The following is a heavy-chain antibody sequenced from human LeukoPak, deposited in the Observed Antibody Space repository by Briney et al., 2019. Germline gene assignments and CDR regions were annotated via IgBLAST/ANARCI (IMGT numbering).Heavy chain of an antibody. Sequence: GGSLRLSCAASGFTFSSYAMSWVRQAPGKGLEWVSGISGRGGSTYSADYLKGRLTISRDNSKNTLYLQMNNLRAEDTAEYYCAKGGYCGGTSCYFYYMDVWGKGTTVTVSS. V-gene: IGHV3-23*01. CDR1: GFTFSSYA. D-gene: IGHD2-2*01. CDR2: ISGRGGST. J-gene: IGHJ6*03. CDR3: AKGGYCGGTSCYFYYMDV.